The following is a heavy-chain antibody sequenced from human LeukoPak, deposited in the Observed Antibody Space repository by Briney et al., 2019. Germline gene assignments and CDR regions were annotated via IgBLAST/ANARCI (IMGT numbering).Heavy chain of an antibody. V-gene: IGHV1-2*02. CDR1: GYTFTGYY. CDR3: ARSARRLYGSGSYCY. Sequence: ASVKVSCKASGYTFTGYYIHWVRQAPGQGLEWMGWINPNSGGTNYAQKFQGRVTMTRDTSISTAYMELSRLRSDDTAVYYCARSARRLYGSGSYCYWGQGTLVTVSS. CDR2: INPNSGGT. J-gene: IGHJ4*02. D-gene: IGHD3-10*01.